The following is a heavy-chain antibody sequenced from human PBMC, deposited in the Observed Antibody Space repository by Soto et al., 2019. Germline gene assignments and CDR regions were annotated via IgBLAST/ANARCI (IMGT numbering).Heavy chain of an antibody. V-gene: IGHV4-34*01. J-gene: IGHJ5*02. CDR3: ASEALLWFGETHFDP. CDR1: GGSFSGYY. D-gene: IGHD3-10*01. CDR2: INHSGST. Sequence: SETLSLTCAVYGGSFSGYYWSWIRQPPGKGLEWIGEINHSGSTNYNPSLKSRVTISVDTSKNQFSLKLSSVSAADTAVYYCASEALLWFGETHFDPWGQGTLVT.